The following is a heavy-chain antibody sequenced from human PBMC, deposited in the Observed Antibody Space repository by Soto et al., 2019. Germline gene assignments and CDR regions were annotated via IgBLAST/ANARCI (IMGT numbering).Heavy chain of an antibody. D-gene: IGHD3-9*01. Sequence: SVKVSCKAYDFSFTSHGISWVRQAPGQGLEWMGGIIPIFGTANYAQKFQGRVTITADESTSTAYMELSSLRSEDTAVYYCASPFLTGYFNFDYWGQGTLVTVSS. CDR3: ASPFLTGYFNFDY. J-gene: IGHJ4*02. V-gene: IGHV1-69*13. CDR2: IIPIFGTA. CDR1: DFSFTSHG.